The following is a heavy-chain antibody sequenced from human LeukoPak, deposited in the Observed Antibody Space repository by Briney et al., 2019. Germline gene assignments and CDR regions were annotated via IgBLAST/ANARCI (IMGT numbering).Heavy chain of an antibody. CDR2: IYTSGST. D-gene: IGHD2-2*01. V-gene: IGHV4-4*09. CDR3: ARRKGYCSSTSCRYYYYYMDV. J-gene: IGHJ6*03. CDR1: GGSISSYY. Sequence: SETLSLTCTVSGGSISSYYWSWIRQPPGKGLEWIGYIYTSGSTNYNPSLKSRVTISVDTSKNQFSLKLSSVTAADTAVYYCARRKGYCSSTSCRYYYYYMDVWGKGTTVTVSS.